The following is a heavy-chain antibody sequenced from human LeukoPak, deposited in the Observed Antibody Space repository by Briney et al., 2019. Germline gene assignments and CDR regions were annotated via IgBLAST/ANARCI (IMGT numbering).Heavy chain of an antibody. Sequence: SETLSLTCTVSGGSISSYYWSWIRQPPGKGLEWIGYIYYSGSTNYNPSLKSRVTISVGTSKNQFSLKLSSVTAADTAVYYCARHAEGSSSWYPLDYWGQGTLVTVSS. V-gene: IGHV4-59*08. CDR3: ARHAEGSSSWYPLDY. CDR2: IYYSGST. CDR1: GGSISSYY. J-gene: IGHJ4*02. D-gene: IGHD6-13*01.